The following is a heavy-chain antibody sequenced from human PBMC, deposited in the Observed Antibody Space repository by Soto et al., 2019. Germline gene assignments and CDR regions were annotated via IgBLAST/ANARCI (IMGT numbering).Heavy chain of an antibody. CDR2: IVREGSEK. Sequence: QVQLVESGGGVVQPGRSLRLSCAASGFAFSSHGMHWVRQAPGKGLEWVAVIVREGSEKHYADSVKGRFTNSRDNSKNTLYLEMNSLRAEDTAVYYCARDDDYDDNGLDSWGQGTLVTVSS. CDR3: ARDDDYDDNGLDS. J-gene: IGHJ5*01. V-gene: IGHV3-33*01. D-gene: IGHD4-17*01. CDR1: GFAFSSHG.